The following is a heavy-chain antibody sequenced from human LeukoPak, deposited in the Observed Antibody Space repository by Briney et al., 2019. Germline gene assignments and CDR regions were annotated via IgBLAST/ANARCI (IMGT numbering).Heavy chain of an antibody. J-gene: IGHJ4*02. CDR3: ARSKDILTGYCFDY. Sequence: SETLSLTCTVSGGSISSYYWSWVRQPPGKGLEWIGYIYYSGSTNYNPSLKSRVTISVDTSKNQFSLKLSSVTAADTAVYYCARSKDILTGYCFDYWGQGTLVTVSS. V-gene: IGHV4-59*01. D-gene: IGHD3-9*01. CDR2: IYYSGST. CDR1: GGSISSYY.